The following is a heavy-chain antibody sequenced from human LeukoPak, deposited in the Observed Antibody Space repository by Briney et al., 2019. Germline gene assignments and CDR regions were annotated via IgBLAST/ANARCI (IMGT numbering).Heavy chain of an antibody. Sequence: ASVKVSCKASGYTFTSYYMHWVRQAPGQGLEWMGIINPSGGSTNYAQKFQGRVTMTRDTSTSTVYMELSSLRSEDTAVYYCASSLYGSGSYYPPAFDYWGQGTLVTVSS. CDR1: GYTFTSYY. D-gene: IGHD3-10*01. CDR3: ASSLYGSGSYYPPAFDY. J-gene: IGHJ4*02. CDR2: INPSGGST. V-gene: IGHV1-46*01.